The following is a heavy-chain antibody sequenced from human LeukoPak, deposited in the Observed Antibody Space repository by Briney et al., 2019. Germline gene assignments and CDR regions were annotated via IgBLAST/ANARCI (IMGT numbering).Heavy chain of an antibody. CDR3: AKDYDYGDYAIDY. D-gene: IGHD4-17*01. Sequence: GRSLRLSCAASGFTFSSYAMHWVRQAPGKGLEWVANIKQDGSEKYYVDSVKGRFTISRDNAKNSLYLQMNSLRAEDTSVYYCAKDYDYGDYAIDYWGQGTLVTVSS. CDR2: IKQDGSEK. J-gene: IGHJ4*02. V-gene: IGHV3-7*01. CDR1: GFTFSSYA.